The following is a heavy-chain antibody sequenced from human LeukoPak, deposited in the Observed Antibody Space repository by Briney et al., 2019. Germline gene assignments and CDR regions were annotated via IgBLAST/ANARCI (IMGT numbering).Heavy chain of an antibody. CDR1: GGSISSGGYY. V-gene: IGHV4-30-2*01. J-gene: IGHJ4*02. D-gene: IGHD1-26*01. Sequence: SETLSLTCTVSGGSISSGGYYWSWIRQPPGKGLEWIGYIYHSGSTYYNPSLKSRVTISVDRSKNQFSLKLSSVTAADTAVYYCAREISGSQAFDYWGQGTLVTVSS. CDR3: AREISGSQAFDY. CDR2: IYHSGST.